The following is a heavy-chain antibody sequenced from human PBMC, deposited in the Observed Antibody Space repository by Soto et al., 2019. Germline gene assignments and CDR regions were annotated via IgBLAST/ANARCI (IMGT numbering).Heavy chain of an antibody. D-gene: IGHD2-2*01. V-gene: IGHV3-30*18. Sequence: QVQLVESGGGVVQPGRSLRLSCAASGFSFSNNGMHWVRQAPGKGLEWVAIISYDGSKKYYADSVKGRFTISRDNSKNTLYLQMNSLRAEDTAVYYCAKDLFVVVPAAIGYYYYGMDVWGQGTTVTVSS. CDR2: ISYDGSKK. CDR1: GFSFSNNG. J-gene: IGHJ6*02. CDR3: AKDLFVVVPAAIGYYYYGMDV.